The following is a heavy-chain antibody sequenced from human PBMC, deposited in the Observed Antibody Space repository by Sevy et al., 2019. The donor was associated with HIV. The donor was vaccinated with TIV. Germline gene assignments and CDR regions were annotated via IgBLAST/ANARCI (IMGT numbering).Heavy chain of an antibody. CDR1: GFTFNTYA. CDR3: ARTSFVVAGSYGMDV. V-gene: IGHV3-30*04. D-gene: IGHD2-15*01. CDR2: ISYDGSYE. J-gene: IGHJ6*02. Sequence: GGSLRLSCAASGFTFNTYAIHWVRQAPGKGLEWVALISYDGSYEYYADSVEGRFTISRDNSKNTLYLQMNSLRAEDTAVYYCARTSFVVAGSYGMDVWGQGTTVTVSS.